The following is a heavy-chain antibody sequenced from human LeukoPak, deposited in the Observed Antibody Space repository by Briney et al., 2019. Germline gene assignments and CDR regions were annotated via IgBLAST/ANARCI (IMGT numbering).Heavy chain of an antibody. CDR2: MYYSGST. D-gene: IGHD3-22*01. V-gene: IGHV4-30-4*01. CDR1: GGSISSGDYY. Sequence: PSQTLSLTCTASGGSISSGDYYWSWIRQPPGKGLEWIAYMYYSGSTSYNPSFKSRVTMSADTSKNQLSLKLSSVTAADTAVYYCARPYYYDSRIDPWGQGILVTVSS. CDR3: ARPYYYDSRIDP. J-gene: IGHJ5*02.